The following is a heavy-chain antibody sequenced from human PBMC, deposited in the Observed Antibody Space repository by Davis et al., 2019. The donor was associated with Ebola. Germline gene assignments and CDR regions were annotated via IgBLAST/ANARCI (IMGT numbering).Heavy chain of an antibody. CDR3: ARVDGYHRSYLQDYYYYFMDV. D-gene: IGHD5-18*01. CDR1: GGTFSSYG. J-gene: IGHJ6*03. CDR2: IIPFLGTE. Sequence: SVKVSCKASGGTFSSYGISWVRQAPGQGLEWMGGIIPFLGTEKYAQKFQGRVTITADESTSTAYMELSSLRSEDTAVYYCARVDGYHRSYLQDYYYYFMDVWGKGTTVTVSS. V-gene: IGHV1-69*13.